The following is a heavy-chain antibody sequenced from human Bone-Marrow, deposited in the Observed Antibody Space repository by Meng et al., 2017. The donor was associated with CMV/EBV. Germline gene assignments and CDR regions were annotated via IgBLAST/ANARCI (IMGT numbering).Heavy chain of an antibody. V-gene: IGHV3-30*02. CDR2: IRYDGSNK. D-gene: IGHD5-18*01. CDR1: GFTFSSYG. Sequence: GGSLRLSCAASGFTFSSYGMHWVRQAPGKGLEWVAFIRYDGSNKYYADSVKGRFTISRDNSKNTLYLQMNSLRAEDTAVYYCARVSATAMVLIYYGMDVWGQGTTVTVSS. J-gene: IGHJ6*02. CDR3: ARVSATAMVLIYYGMDV.